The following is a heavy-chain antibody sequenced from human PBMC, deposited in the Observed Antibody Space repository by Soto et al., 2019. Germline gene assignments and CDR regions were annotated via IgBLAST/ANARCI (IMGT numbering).Heavy chain of an antibody. V-gene: IGHV4-30-4*01. J-gene: IGHJ6*02. CDR3: AREDDGGDRDYYGLDV. D-gene: IGHD2-21*02. CDR2: IHYSGSV. Sequence: QVQLQESGPGLVRPSQTLSLTCTVSGGSISYDHYYWTWIRQPPGKGLEWIGYIHYSGSVFYNPSLQSRLSMSVDTSKNLFSLKLSSVTAADTAVYFCAREDDGGDRDYYGLDVWGQGTTVTVSS. CDR1: GGSISYDHYY.